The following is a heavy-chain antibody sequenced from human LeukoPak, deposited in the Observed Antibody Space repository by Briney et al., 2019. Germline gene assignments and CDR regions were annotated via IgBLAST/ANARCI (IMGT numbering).Heavy chain of an antibody. CDR2: IYTSGST. Sequence: PSETLSLTCSVSIGSLSSYYWSWIRQPAGKGLEWIGRIYTSGSTNYNPSLKSRVTMSVDTSKNQFSLKLSSVTAADTAVYYCAITHEEYYFDYWGQGTLVTVSS. CDR1: IGSLSSYY. V-gene: IGHV4-4*07. CDR3: AITHEEYYFDY. J-gene: IGHJ4*02. D-gene: IGHD3-10*01.